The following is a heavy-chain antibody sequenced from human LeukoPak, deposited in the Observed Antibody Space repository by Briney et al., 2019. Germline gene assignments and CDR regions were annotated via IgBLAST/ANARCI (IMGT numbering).Heavy chain of an antibody. V-gene: IGHV1-2*02. Sequence: ASVKVSCKASGYTFTGYYMHWVRQAPGQGLEWMGWINPNSGGTNYAQKFQGRVTMTRDTSISTAYMELSSLRSEDTAVYYCAAETSNGGYDWYWGQGTLVTVSS. D-gene: IGHD5-12*01. J-gene: IGHJ4*02. CDR2: INPNSGGT. CDR3: AAETSNGGYDWY. CDR1: GYTFTGYY.